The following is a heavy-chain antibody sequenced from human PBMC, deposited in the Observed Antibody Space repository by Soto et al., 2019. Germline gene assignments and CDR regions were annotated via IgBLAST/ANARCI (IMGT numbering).Heavy chain of an antibody. D-gene: IGHD3-3*01. CDR2: IFSNDEK. J-gene: IGHJ4*02. Sequence: QVTLKESGPVLVKPTETLTLTCTVSGFSLSNARMGVSWIRQPPGKALEWLAHIFSNDEKSYSTSLKSRLTISKDSSKSQVVLTMTNMHPVDTATYYCARILNKGGRFLEWFDFDYWGQGTLVTVSS. V-gene: IGHV2-26*01. CDR1: GFSLSNARMG. CDR3: ARILNKGGRFLEWFDFDY.